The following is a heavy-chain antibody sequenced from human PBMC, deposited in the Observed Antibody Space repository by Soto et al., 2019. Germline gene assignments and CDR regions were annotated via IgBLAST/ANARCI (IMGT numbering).Heavy chain of an antibody. CDR3: ARASYGDYDGYFQH. J-gene: IGHJ1*01. CDR2: ISYDGSNK. V-gene: IGHV3-30-3*01. D-gene: IGHD4-17*01. CDR1: GFTFSSYA. Sequence: QVQLVESGGGVVQPGRSLRLSCAASGFTFSSYAMHWVRQAPGKGLEWVAVISYDGSNKYYADSVKGRFTISRDNSKNTLYLPMNSLRAEDTAVYYCARASYGDYDGYFQHWGQGNLVTVSS.